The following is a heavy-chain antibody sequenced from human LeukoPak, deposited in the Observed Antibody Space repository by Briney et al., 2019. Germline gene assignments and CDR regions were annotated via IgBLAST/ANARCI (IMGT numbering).Heavy chain of an antibody. J-gene: IGHJ4*02. V-gene: IGHV1-24*01. CDR1: GYTLTELP. CDR3: ATPGGGYDLRFDY. CDR2: FDPEDGET. Sequence: ASVKVSCKVSGYTLTELPMHWVRQAPGKGLEWMGGFDPEDGETIYAQKFQGRVTMTEDTSTDTAYMELSSLRSEDTAVYYCATPGGGYDLRFDYWGQGTLVTVSS. D-gene: IGHD5-12*01.